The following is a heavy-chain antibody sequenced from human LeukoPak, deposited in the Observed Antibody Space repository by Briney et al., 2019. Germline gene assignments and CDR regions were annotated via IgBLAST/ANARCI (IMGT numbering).Heavy chain of an antibody. CDR1: GFTFSSYW. D-gene: IGHD3-10*01. Sequence: PGGSLRLSCAASGFTFSSYWMSWVRQAPGKGLEWVANIKQDGSEKYYVDSVKGRFTISRDNAKNSLYLQMNSLRAEDTAVYYCARRWFGELRGNWFDPWGQGTLVTVSS. J-gene: IGHJ5*02. CDR3: ARRWFGELRGNWFDP. V-gene: IGHV3-7*01. CDR2: IKQDGSEK.